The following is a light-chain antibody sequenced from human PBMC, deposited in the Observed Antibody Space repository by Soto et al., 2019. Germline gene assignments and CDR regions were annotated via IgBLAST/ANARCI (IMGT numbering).Light chain of an antibody. CDR2: GAS. V-gene: IGKV1-27*01. CDR1: QGLTNY. CDR3: QKYNSAPLT. Sequence: DIQMTQSPSSLSASVGDSVIITCRASQGLTNYLAWYQQKPGKVPKLLIYGASTLQSGVPSRFSGSGSGTDFTLTISSLQPEDVATYYCQKYNSAPLTFGGGTKVEIK. J-gene: IGKJ4*01.